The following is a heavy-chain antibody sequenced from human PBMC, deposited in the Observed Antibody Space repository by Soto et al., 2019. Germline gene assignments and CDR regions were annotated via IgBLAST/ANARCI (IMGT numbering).Heavy chain of an antibody. D-gene: IGHD3-22*01. CDR2: ISYDGSNE. Sequence: PGGSLRLSCAASGFTFNNYAMHWVRQAPGKGLQWVAVISYDGSNEYYADSVKGRFTISRDNSKNTLYLQMNSLRAEDTAVYYCARPYYYDNSGNLYPFDYWGQGALVTVSS. J-gene: IGHJ4*02. CDR1: GFTFNNYA. V-gene: IGHV3-30-3*01. CDR3: ARPYYYDNSGNLYPFDY.